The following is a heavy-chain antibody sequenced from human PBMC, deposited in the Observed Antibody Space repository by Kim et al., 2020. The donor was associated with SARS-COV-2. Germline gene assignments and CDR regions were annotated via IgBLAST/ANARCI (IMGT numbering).Heavy chain of an antibody. V-gene: IGHV3-30-3*01. J-gene: IGHJ4*02. CDR1: GFTFSSYA. CDR2: ISYDGSNK. D-gene: IGHD2-8*01. Sequence: GGSLRLSCAASGFTFSSYAMHWVRQAPGKGLEWVAVISYDGSNKYYADSVKGRITISRDNSKNTLYLQMNSLRAEDTAVYYCARESGCSHGVWDTSHRPDYWGQGTLVTVSS. CDR3: ARESGCSHGVWDTSHRPDY.